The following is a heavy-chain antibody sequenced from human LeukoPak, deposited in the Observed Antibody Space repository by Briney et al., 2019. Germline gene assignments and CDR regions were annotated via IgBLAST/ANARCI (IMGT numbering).Heavy chain of an antibody. CDR2: IWYDGSNK. J-gene: IGHJ4*02. CDR1: GFTFSNFA. Sequence: GGSLRLSCAASGFTFSNFAMHWVRQAPGKGLEWVAVIWYDGSNKYYADSVKGRFTISRDNSKNTLYLQMNSLTAEDTAVYYCARGVTTVDYWGQGNLVTVSP. V-gene: IGHV3-33*08. D-gene: IGHD4-17*01. CDR3: ARGVTTVDY.